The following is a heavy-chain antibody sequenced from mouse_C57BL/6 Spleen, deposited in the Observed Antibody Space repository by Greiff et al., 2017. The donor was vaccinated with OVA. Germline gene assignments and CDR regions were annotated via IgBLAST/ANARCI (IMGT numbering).Heavy chain of an antibody. CDR2: IYPRSGNT. CDR3: ARSEYYSDY. D-gene: IGHD2-10*02. J-gene: IGHJ2*01. Sequence: QVQLQQSGAELARPGASVKLSCKASGYTFTSYGISWVKQRPGQGLEWIGEIYPRSGNTSYNEKFKGKATLTADKSSSTAYMELRSLTSEDYAVYFCARSEYYSDYWGQGTTLTVSS. CDR1: GYTFTSYG. V-gene: IGHV1-81*01.